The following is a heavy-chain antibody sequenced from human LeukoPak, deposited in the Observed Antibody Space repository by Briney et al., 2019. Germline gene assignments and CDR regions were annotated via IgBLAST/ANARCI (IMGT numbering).Heavy chain of an antibody. V-gene: IGHV3-30*03. D-gene: IGHD3-10*01. Sequence: PGRSLRLSCAASGFTSSSYGMHWVRQAPGKGLEWVAVISYDGSNKYYADSVKGRFTISRDNSKNTLYLQMNSLRGEDTAVYYCARDGLLLGYGSGNWFDPWGQGTLVTVSS. CDR3: ARDGLLLGYGSGNWFDP. CDR2: ISYDGSNK. J-gene: IGHJ5*02. CDR1: GFTSSSYG.